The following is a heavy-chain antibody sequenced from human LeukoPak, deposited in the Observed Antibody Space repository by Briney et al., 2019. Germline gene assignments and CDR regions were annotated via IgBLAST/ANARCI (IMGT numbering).Heavy chain of an antibody. Sequence: SVKVSCKASGGTFSSYAISWVRQAPGQGLEWMGGIIPIFGTANYAQKFQGRVTITADESTSTAYMELSSLRSEDTAVYYCASAYDSCGYCYCGYWGQGTLVTVSS. V-gene: IGHV1-69*13. D-gene: IGHD3-22*01. CDR3: ASAYDSCGYCYCGY. CDR2: IIPIFGTA. CDR1: GGTFSSYA. J-gene: IGHJ4*02.